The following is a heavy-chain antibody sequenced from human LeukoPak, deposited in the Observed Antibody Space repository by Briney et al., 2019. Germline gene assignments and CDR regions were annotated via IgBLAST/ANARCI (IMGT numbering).Heavy chain of an antibody. CDR2: INHSGST. CDR3: ARELTWFDP. D-gene: IGHD3-10*01. V-gene: IGHV4-34*01. J-gene: IGHJ5*02. CDR1: GGSFSGYY. Sequence: SETLSLTCAVYGGSFSGYYWSWIRQPPGKGLEWIGEINHSGSTNYNPSLKSRVTISVDTSKNQFSLKLSSVTAADTAVHYCARELTWFDPWGQGTLVTVSS.